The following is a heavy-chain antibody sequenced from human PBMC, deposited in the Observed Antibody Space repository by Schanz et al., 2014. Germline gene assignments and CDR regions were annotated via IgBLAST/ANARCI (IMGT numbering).Heavy chain of an antibody. Sequence: EVKLLESGGTLVRPGGSLRLSCAASGFTFSTYAMSWVRQAPGKGLEWVSFIYIGGNTYYADSVKGRFTISRDNSKNTVYIQMNSLRAEDTALYYCARDRRNADLDYWGQGTLVTVSS. D-gene: IGHD1-1*01. V-gene: IGHV3-66*01. CDR3: ARDRRNADLDY. CDR1: GFTFSTYA. CDR2: IYIGGNT. J-gene: IGHJ4*02.